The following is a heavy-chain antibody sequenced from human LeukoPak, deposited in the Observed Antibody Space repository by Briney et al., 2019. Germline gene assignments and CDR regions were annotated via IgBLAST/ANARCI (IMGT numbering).Heavy chain of an antibody. Sequence: PGGSLRLSCAASGFTFSSYSMNWVRQAPGKGLEWVSSISSSSSYIYYADSVKGRFTISRDNAKNSLYLQMNSLRAEDTAVYYCARADDFWSGEGASNWFDPWGQGTLVTVSS. D-gene: IGHD3-3*01. CDR1: GFTFSSYS. V-gene: IGHV3-21*01. CDR2: ISSSSSYI. CDR3: ARADDFWSGEGASNWFDP. J-gene: IGHJ5*02.